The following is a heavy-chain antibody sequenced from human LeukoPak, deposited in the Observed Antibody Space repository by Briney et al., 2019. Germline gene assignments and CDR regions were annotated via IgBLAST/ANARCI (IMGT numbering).Heavy chain of an antibody. CDR1: GYTFTGYY. D-gene: IGHD5-18*01. CDR3: AKSRGYSYATDFDY. J-gene: IGHJ4*02. Sequence: ASVKVSCKASGYTFTGYYMHWVRQAPGQGLEWMGWINPNSAGTNYAQKFQGRVTMTRDTSITTAFMELSGLRSDDTAVYYCAKSRGYSYATDFDYWGQGTLVTVSS. CDR2: INPNSAGT. V-gene: IGHV1-2*02.